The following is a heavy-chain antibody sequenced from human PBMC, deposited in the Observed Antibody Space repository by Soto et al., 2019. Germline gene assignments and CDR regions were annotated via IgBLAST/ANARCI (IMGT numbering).Heavy chain of an antibody. D-gene: IGHD4-17*01. CDR2: ISAYNGNT. CDR3: ARVGDYADSPVDGMDD. J-gene: IGHJ6*02. V-gene: IGHV1-18*01. Sequence: QVQLVQSGAEVKKPGASVKVSCKASGYTFTSYGISWVRQAPGQGLEWMGWISAYNGNTNYAQKLQGRVTMTTDTPTRTAYMELRSLRSDDTAVHYCARVGDYADSPVDGMDDWGQGTTVTFSS. CDR1: GYTFTSYG.